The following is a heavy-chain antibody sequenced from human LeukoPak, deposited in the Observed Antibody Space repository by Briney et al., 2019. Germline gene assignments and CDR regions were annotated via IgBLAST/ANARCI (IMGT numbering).Heavy chain of an antibody. D-gene: IGHD3-22*01. CDR3: ATRNYYDSRGYYYYYFDF. CDR2: ISSSGDAT. CDR1: GFTFSSHA. V-gene: IGHV3-23*01. Sequence: PGGSLRLSCAVSGFTFSSHAMSWVRQAPGKGLEWLSGISSSGDATPHADSVRGRFSISRDNSRNTLYLQINSLRVEDTAAYYCATRNYYDSRGYYYYYFDFWGQGTLVTVSS. J-gene: IGHJ4*02.